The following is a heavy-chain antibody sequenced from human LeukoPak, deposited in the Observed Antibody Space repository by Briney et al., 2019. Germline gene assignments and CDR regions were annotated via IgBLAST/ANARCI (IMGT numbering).Heavy chain of an antibody. CDR3: ARENPMGFFDY. D-gene: IGHD3-10*01. Sequence: PGGSLRLSCAASGFTFSSYGMHWVRQAPGKGLEWVSYISSGGSSIHYADSVKGRFTISRDNAKNSVYLQMNSLRAEDTAVYYCARENPMGFFDYWGQGTLVTVSS. V-gene: IGHV3-48*04. CDR1: GFTFSSYG. J-gene: IGHJ4*02. CDR2: ISSGGSSI.